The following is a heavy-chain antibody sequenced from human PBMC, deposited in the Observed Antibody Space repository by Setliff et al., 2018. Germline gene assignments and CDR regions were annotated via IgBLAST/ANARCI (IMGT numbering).Heavy chain of an antibody. Sequence: SVKVSCKASGDTLTTYAIHWVRQAPGQGLEWMGMIIPIFGSPHYAQRFQDRVIITADVSTRTAYMDLSSLRSEDTAVYLCARDSVTLGQLERRGGFRYYDMDVWGQGTTVTVSS. J-gene: IGHJ6*02. V-gene: IGHV1-69*13. CDR2: IIPIFGSP. D-gene: IGHD1-1*01. CDR1: GDTLTTYA. CDR3: ARDSVTLGQLERRGGFRYYDMDV.